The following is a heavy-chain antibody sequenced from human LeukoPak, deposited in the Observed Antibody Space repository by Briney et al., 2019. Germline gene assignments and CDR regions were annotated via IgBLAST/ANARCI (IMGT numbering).Heavy chain of an antibody. V-gene: IGHV3-23*01. D-gene: IGHD1-14*01. CDR2: ISAGGGTT. Sequence: GGSLRLSCAASGFTFTSYAMSWVRQAPGEGLDWVSAISAGGGTTYYLDSVKGRFTISRDKSTSTLYLQMNSLRVEDTALYYCAKDRDGGSTTRPKGFDYWGQGTPVTVSS. CDR1: GFTFTSYA. J-gene: IGHJ4*02. CDR3: AKDRDGGSTTRPKGFDY.